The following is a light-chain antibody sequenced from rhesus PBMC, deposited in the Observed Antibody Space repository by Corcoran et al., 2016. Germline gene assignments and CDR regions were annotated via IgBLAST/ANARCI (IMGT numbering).Light chain of an antibody. CDR1: QGISSY. CDR3: QQYNSLPPWT. V-gene: IGKV1-25*02. CDR2: YET. J-gene: IGKJ1*01. Sequence: DIQMTQSPSSVSASVGDRVTITCRASQGISSYLAWYQQKPGKAPKLLLFYETILQSGVPSRFSGSGSGTESIITISSLQPEDCATYYCQQYNSLPPWTFGQETKVEIK.